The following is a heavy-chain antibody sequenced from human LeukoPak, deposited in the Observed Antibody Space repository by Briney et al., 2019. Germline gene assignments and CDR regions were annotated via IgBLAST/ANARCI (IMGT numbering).Heavy chain of an antibody. V-gene: IGHV3-33*06. CDR3: AKDAQYYYGSGSRFDY. D-gene: IGHD3-10*01. CDR2: IWYDGSNK. CDR1: GFSFSAYG. J-gene: IGHJ4*02. Sequence: GGSLRLSCAASGFSFSAYGMHWVRQAPGKGLEWVAIIWYDGSNKYYADSVEGRFTISRDNSKNTLYLQMNSLRAEDTAVYYCAKDAQYYYGSGSRFDYWGQGTLVTVSS.